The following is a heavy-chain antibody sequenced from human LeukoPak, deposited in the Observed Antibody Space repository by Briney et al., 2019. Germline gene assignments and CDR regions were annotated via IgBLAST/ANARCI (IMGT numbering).Heavy chain of an antibody. CDR3: SKSRDGYNHGLH. CDR1: GFTFSSYA. V-gene: IGHV3-30*18. J-gene: IGHJ4*02. CDR2: ILYDGTVG. D-gene: IGHD5-24*01. Sequence: GGSLRLSCAASGFTFSSYAMSWVRQAPGKGLEWVAVILYDGTVGYHTDSVKGRFTISRDNSKNTLYLQMNSLTVEDTAVYYCSKSRDGYNHGLHWGQGTLVTVSS.